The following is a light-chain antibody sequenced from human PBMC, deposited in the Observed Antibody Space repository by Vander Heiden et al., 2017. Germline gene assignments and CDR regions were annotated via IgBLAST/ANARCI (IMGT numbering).Light chain of an antibody. V-gene: IGKV3-20*01. CDR1: QSLTTNY. Sequence: ETVLTQSPGTLSVSPGDRATLTCRASQSLTTNYLAWYQQKPGQSPRLLMYAVSRRATGIPDRFSGSGSGTAFTLTISRLEPEDVAVYYCQQEGNSPWTFGQGTKVEIK. CDR2: AVS. J-gene: IGKJ1*01. CDR3: QQEGNSPWT.